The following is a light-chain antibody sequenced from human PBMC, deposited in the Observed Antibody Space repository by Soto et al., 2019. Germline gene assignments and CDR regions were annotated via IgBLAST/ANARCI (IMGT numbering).Light chain of an antibody. Sequence: ALTQPASVSGSPGQSITISCTGSSSDVGAYNFVSWYQHHPGKAPKLILYEVTTRPSGVSSRFSGSKSGNTASLTISGLQADDEADYYSSSYKSSNTPYVFGTGTKVTVL. V-gene: IGLV2-14*01. CDR3: SSYKSSNTPYV. CDR2: EVT. J-gene: IGLJ1*01. CDR1: SSDVGAYNF.